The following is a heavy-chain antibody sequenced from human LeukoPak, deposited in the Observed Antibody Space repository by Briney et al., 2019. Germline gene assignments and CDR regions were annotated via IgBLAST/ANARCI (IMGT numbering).Heavy chain of an antibody. CDR2: ISSSGSSV. V-gene: IGHV3-11*01. D-gene: IGHD6-13*01. Sequence: GGSLGLSCAASGFTFSDYYMSWIRQAPGKGLEWVSYISSSGSSVYYADSVKGRFTISRDNAKNSLFLQMTTLRAEDTAVYYCARRVFYSSSWYGDDALDIWGQGTMVTVSS. CDR1: GFTFSDYY. CDR3: ARRVFYSSSWYGDDALDI. J-gene: IGHJ3*02.